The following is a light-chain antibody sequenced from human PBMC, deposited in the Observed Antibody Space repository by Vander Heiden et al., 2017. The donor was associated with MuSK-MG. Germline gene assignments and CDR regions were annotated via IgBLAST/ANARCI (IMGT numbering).Light chain of an antibody. CDR3: CSYAGSRLFVL. V-gene: IGLV2-23*02. CDR1: SSNVESHNL. Sequence: QSALTQPASVSGSPGQSITISCTGTSSNVESHNLVSWYQHHPGKAPKLIIYEVTKRPSGVSNRFSGSKSGNTASLTISGLQAEDEADYYCCSYAGSRLFVLFGGGTKLTVL. CDR2: EVT. J-gene: IGLJ2*01.